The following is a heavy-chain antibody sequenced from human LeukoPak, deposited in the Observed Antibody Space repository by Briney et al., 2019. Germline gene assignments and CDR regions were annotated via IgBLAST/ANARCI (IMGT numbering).Heavy chain of an antibody. D-gene: IGHD3-10*01. CDR2: IYHSGST. Sequence: PSETLSLTCAVSGGSISSSNWWSWVRQPPGKGLEWIGEIYHSGSTNYNPSLKSRVTISVDKSKNQFSLKLSSVTAPDTAAYYCARAPMVRGEYLDYWGQGTLVTVSS. CDR1: GGSISSSNW. CDR3: ARAPMVRGEYLDY. J-gene: IGHJ4*02. V-gene: IGHV4-4*02.